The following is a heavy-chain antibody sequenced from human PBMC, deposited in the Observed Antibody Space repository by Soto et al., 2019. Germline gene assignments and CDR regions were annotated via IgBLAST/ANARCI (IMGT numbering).Heavy chain of an antibody. Sequence: SETLSLTCTVSGGSISSSSYYWGWIRQPPGKGLEWIGSIYYSGSTYYNPSLKSRVTISVDTSKNQFSLKLSSVTAADTAVYYCARVRRYDYVWGSYRYAYFDYWGQGTLVTVSS. CDR3: ARVRRYDYVWGSYRYAYFDY. CDR2: IYYSGST. J-gene: IGHJ4*02. D-gene: IGHD3-16*02. CDR1: GGSISSSSYY. V-gene: IGHV4-39*01.